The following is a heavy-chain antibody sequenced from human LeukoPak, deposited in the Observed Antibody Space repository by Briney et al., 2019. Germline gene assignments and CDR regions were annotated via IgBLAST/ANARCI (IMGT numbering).Heavy chain of an antibody. CDR3: AREVAVSGTENGAFNV. CDR2: ISFDGSNK. J-gene: IGHJ6*02. D-gene: IGHD6-19*01. Sequence: GGSLRLSCAASGFSFSSYAMHWVRQAPGKGLEWVAVISFDGSNKYYADSVKGRLTISRDNSEDTLHLQMNSLRAEDTAVYFCAREVAVSGTENGAFNVWGPGTTVTVSS. CDR1: GFSFSSYA. V-gene: IGHV3-30-3*01.